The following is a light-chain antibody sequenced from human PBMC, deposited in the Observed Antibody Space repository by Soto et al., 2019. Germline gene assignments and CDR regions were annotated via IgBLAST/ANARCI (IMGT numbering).Light chain of an antibody. CDR3: VSYAGGIVV. CDR1: SSDVGGYDS. J-gene: IGLJ2*01. CDR2: DVS. V-gene: IGLV2-8*01. Sequence: QSAPAQPPSASGSPGQSVIIACTGTSSDVGGYDSVSWYQHHPGKAPKLMIYDVSKRPSGVPDRFSGSKSGNTASLTVSGLQPEDEADYYCVSYAGGIVVFGGGTKLTVL.